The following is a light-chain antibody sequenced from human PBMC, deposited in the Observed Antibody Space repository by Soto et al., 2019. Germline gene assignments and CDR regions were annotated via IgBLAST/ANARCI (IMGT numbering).Light chain of an antibody. J-gene: IGKJ4*01. CDR3: QQYNNWPSLT. CDR2: GAS. CDR1: QSVSSN. V-gene: IGKV3-15*01. Sequence: EIVMTQSPATLSVSPGERATLSCRASQSVSSNLAWYQQKPGQAPRLLIYGASTRATGIPFKFIGSGSGTEFTLNISSLQSEDSAVYYCQQYNNWPSLTFGGGTKVEIK.